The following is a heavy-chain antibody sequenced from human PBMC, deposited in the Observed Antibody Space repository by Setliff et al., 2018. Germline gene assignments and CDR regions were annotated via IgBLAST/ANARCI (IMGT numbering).Heavy chain of an antibody. V-gene: IGHV1-18*01. Sequence: ASVKVSCKASGYTFRQSIVSWVRQAPGQGLEWLGWIGVYSGNTYSAQRFQGRVSLTTDESTNTAYLELRGLRSDDTAVYYCMRLVRFCSRTVCQRTSGDEAWGQETLVTVSS. CDR1: GYTFRQSI. D-gene: IGHD3-3*01. CDR2: IGVYSGNT. CDR3: MRLVRFCSRTVCQRTSGDEA. J-gene: IGHJ5*02.